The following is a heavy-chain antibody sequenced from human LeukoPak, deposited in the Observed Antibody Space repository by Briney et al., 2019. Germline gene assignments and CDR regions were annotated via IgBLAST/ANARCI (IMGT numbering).Heavy chain of an antibody. CDR1: GYTFTSYD. J-gene: IGHJ6*03. Sequence: ASVKVSCKASGYTFTSYDINWVRQATGQGLEWMGWMNPNSGNTGYAQKFQGRVTMTRNTSISTAYMELSSLRSEDTAVYYCARGDVVVPAAMPLWGVGYYYYYMDVWGKGTTVTVSS. CDR2: MNPNSGNT. V-gene: IGHV1-8*01. CDR3: ARGDVVVPAAMPLWGVGYYYYYMDV. D-gene: IGHD2-2*01.